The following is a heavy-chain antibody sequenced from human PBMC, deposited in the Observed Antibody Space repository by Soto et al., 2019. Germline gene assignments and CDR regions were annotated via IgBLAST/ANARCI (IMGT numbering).Heavy chain of an antibody. Sequence: ASVKVSCKASGYTFTSYDINWVRQATGQGLEWMGWMNPNSGNTGYAQKFQGRVTMTRNTSISTAYMELSSLGSEDTAVYYCAREEIFGVVSVSCYCDYRDVDCGQGTRVSVS. J-gene: IGHJ6*02. CDR3: AREEIFGVVSVSCYCDYRDVD. V-gene: IGHV1-8*01. CDR1: GYTFTSYD. D-gene: IGHD3-3*01. CDR2: MNPNSGNT.